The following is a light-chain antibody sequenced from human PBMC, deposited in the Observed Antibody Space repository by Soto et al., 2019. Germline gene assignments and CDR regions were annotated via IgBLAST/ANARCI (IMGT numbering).Light chain of an antibody. CDR1: QSVSSY. CDR3: QRRSNWPSS. CDR2: DAS. J-gene: IGKJ4*01. V-gene: IGKV3-11*01. Sequence: EIVLTQSPATLSLSPGERATLSCRASQSVSSYLAWYQQKPGQAPRLLIYDASNRATGIQARFSGSGSGTDFTLTITSLATEDFAVYYCQRRSNWPSSFGGGTKVEIK.